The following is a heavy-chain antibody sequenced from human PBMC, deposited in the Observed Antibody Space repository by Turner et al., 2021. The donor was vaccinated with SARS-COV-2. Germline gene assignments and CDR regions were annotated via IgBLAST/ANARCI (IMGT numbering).Heavy chain of an antibody. V-gene: IGHV1-46*03. CDR1: GYIFTNYY. CDR3: ARGDVVVADFDF. Sequence: QVQLLQSGAEVKKPGAAVKVSCKASGYIFTNYYMPWVRPAPGQGLAWMGIINGRGDVTGYAEKFQGRVTMTTDTSTMTVYMKVKSLRSDDTAVYFCARGDVVVADFDFWGQGTLVTVSP. D-gene: IGHD2-15*01. CDR2: INGRGDVT. J-gene: IGHJ4*02.